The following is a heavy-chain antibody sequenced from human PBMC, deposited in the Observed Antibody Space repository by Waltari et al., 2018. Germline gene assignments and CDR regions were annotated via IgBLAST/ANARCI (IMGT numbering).Heavy chain of an antibody. CDR1: GGSFSGYY. Sequence: QVQLQQWGAGLLKPSETLSLTCAVYGGSFSGYYWSWIRQPPGKGLEWLGERNHSGGTNYTPSLKRRVTISVDTSKNQFSLKLCSVTAADTAVYYCARHVSHSSSWRRRSWFDPWGQGTLVTVSS. J-gene: IGHJ5*02. CDR3: ARHVSHSSSWRRRSWFDP. CDR2: RNHSGGT. V-gene: IGHV4-34*01. D-gene: IGHD6-13*01.